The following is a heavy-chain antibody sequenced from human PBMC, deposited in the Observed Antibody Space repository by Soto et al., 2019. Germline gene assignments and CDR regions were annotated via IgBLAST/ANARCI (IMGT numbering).Heavy chain of an antibody. J-gene: IGHJ4*02. Sequence: TVGSLRLSGAASGFTFSSYGMHWVRQAPGKGLEWVAFFCYNGTTRFYADSVRGRFTISRDNSKNTLYLQMNSLRTTDTAVYYCAREFSYDQGYFDSWGQGTMVTVSS. D-gene: IGHD3-22*01. CDR1: GFTFSSYG. CDR2: FCYNGTTR. V-gene: IGHV3-30*02. CDR3: AREFSYDQGYFDS.